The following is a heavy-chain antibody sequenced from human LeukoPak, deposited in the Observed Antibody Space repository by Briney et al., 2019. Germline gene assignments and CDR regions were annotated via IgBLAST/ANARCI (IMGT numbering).Heavy chain of an antibody. D-gene: IGHD2-21*01. CDR3: AKFLPTHIVVANYYFDY. CDR1: GFTFSSYA. CDR2: ISYDGSNK. J-gene: IGHJ4*02. V-gene: IGHV3-30-3*02. Sequence: GGSLRLSCAASGFTFSSYAMHWVRQAPGKGLEWVAVISYDGSNKYYADSVKGRFTISRDNSKNTLYLQMNSLRAEDTAVCYCAKFLPTHIVVANYYFDYWGQGTLVTVSS.